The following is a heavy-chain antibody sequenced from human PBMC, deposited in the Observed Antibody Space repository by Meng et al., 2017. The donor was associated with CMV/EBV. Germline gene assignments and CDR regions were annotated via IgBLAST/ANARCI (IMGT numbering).Heavy chain of an antibody. V-gene: IGHV4-39*02. J-gene: IGHJ5*02. CDR2: IYYSGST. CDR3: ARDLGSRITIFGVVTSGNWFDP. CDR1: GGSISSSSYY. Sequence: SETLSLTYTVSGGSISSSSYYWGWIRQPPGKGLEWIGSIYYSGSTYYNPSLKSRVTISVDTSKNQFSLKLSSVTAADTAVYYCARDLGSRITIFGVVTSGNWFDPWGQGTLVTVSS. D-gene: IGHD3-3*01.